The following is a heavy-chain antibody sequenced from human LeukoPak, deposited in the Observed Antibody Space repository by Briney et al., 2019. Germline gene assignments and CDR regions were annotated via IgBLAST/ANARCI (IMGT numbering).Heavy chain of an antibody. CDR3: AKDRPYDFWSGRYPPVGFDY. V-gene: IGHV3-23*01. CDR2: ISASATST. J-gene: IGHJ4*02. D-gene: IGHD3-3*01. CDR1: GFTYSSYA. Sequence: GGSLRLSCAASGFTYSSYAMSWVRQAPGKGLEWVSAISASATSTYYADSVKGRSTISRDNSKNTLFLQMNSLRAEDTAVYYCAKDRPYDFWSGRYPPVGFDYWGQGTLVTVSS.